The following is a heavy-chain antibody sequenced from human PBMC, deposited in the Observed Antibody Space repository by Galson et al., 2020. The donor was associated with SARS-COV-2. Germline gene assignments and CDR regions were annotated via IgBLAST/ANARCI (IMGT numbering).Heavy chain of an antibody. CDR3: VRVFGEAYCDL. Sequence: GGSLRLSCAGSGFPFSDYYIDWVRQAPGKGLEWVGRTRKRVNSYSTVYAASVKGRFTFSREDSKNSLYLQMKSLKTEDTAVYYCVRVFGEAYCDLWGRGTLVTVSS. J-gene: IGHJ2*01. CDR1: GFPFSDYY. CDR2: TRKRVNSYST. V-gene: IGHV3-72*01. D-gene: IGHD3-10*02.